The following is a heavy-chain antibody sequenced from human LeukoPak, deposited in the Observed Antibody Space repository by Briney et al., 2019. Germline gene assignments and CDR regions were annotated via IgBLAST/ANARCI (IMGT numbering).Heavy chain of an antibody. Sequence: GASVKVSCKATSRISWVRQAPGQGLEWMGWIGTYGGDTYYAQKFQGRIIVTTDTSTSTVYMELRNLRSDDTAADYCARDHWNFYDESGYNRDFDFWGKGTLVTVSS. CDR2: IGTYGGDT. CDR1: TSR. CDR3: ARDHWNFYDESGYNRDFDF. V-gene: IGHV1-18*01. J-gene: IGHJ4*02. D-gene: IGHD3-22*01.